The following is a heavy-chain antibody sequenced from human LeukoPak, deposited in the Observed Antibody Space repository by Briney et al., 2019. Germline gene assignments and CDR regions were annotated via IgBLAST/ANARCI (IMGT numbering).Heavy chain of an antibody. CDR1: GFTFSNYA. CDR3: ARGAYYYDSSPYYFDY. CDR2: ISSSSSYI. V-gene: IGHV3-21*01. Sequence: GGSLRLSCAASGFTFSNYAMNWVRQAPGKGLEWVSSISSSSSYIYYADSVKGRFTTSRDNAKNSLYLQMNSLRAEDTAVYYCARGAYYYDSSPYYFDYWGQGTLVTVSS. D-gene: IGHD3-22*01. J-gene: IGHJ4*02.